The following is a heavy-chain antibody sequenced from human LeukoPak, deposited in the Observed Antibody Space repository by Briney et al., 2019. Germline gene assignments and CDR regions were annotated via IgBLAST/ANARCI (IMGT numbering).Heavy chain of an antibody. V-gene: IGHV1-2*02. CDR1: GYTFTGYY. CDR3: AREFPLDSSSNYYYYGIDV. J-gene: IGHJ6*02. D-gene: IGHD6-6*01. CDR2: INPNSGGT. Sequence: ASVKVSCKASGYTFTGYYMHWVRQAPGQGLEWMGWINPNSGGTNYAQKFQGRVTMTRDTSISTAYMELSRLRSDDTPVYYCAREFPLDSSSNYYYYGIDVWGQGTTVTVSS.